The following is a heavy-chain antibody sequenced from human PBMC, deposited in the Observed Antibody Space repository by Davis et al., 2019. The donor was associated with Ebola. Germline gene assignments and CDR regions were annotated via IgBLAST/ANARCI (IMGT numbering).Heavy chain of an antibody. CDR2: INPGGTGT. J-gene: IGHJ4*02. D-gene: IGHD1-1*01. CDR3: ATLKTVADTSFDA. CDR1: GFAFSYYW. Sequence: GESLKISCTASGFAFSYYWMHWVRQVPGKGLVWVAHINPGGTGTNYVDSVQGRFSISRDNTKNTMSLVMNNLRPEDAGVYYCATLKTVADTSFDAWGQGTLVSVSS. V-gene: IGHV3-74*01.